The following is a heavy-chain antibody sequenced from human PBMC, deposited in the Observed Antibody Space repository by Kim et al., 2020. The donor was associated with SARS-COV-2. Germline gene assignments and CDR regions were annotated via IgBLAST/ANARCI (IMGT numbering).Heavy chain of an antibody. V-gene: IGHV3-33*01. J-gene: IGHJ6*02. CDR1: GFTFSSYG. CDR2: IWYDGSNK. Sequence: GGSLRLSCAASGFTFSSYGMHWVRQAPGKGLEWVAVIWYDGSNKYYADSVKGRFTISRDNSKNTLYLQMNSLRAEDTAVYYCARDEGLAARPVGYYYYGMDVWGQGTTVTVSS. D-gene: IGHD6-6*01. CDR3: ARDEGLAARPVGYYYYGMDV.